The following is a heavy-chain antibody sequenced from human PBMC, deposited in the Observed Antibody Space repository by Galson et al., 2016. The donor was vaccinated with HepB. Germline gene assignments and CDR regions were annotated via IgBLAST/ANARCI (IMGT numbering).Heavy chain of an antibody. D-gene: IGHD3-16*01. Sequence: SLRLSCAASGFTFNAHWMNWVRQPPGRGLEWVADIRGDGRVSYYADSVRGRFTISRDNDKNLLYLQMNGLRVDETAVYYCSREMTGSYVVWGQGTLVTVSS. J-gene: IGHJ4*02. CDR3: SREMTGSYVV. CDR2: IRGDGRVS. CDR1: GFTFNAHW. V-gene: IGHV3-7*01.